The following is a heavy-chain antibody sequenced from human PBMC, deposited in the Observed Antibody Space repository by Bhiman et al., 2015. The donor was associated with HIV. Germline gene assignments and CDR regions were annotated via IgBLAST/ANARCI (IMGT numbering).Heavy chain of an antibody. CDR3: ARDRISGWSYQGY. V-gene: IGHV3-21*02. Sequence: ELQLVESGGSLVKPGGSLRLSCEASGFTFSSYSMNWVRQAPGKGLEWVSSISRTSSYIYYADSVKGRFTVSRDNAKNSLFLQMNSLRAEDTAVYYCARDRISGWSYQGYWGQGTLVTVSS. D-gene: IGHD6-19*01. CDR1: GFTFSSYS. J-gene: IGHJ4*02. CDR2: ISRTSSYI.